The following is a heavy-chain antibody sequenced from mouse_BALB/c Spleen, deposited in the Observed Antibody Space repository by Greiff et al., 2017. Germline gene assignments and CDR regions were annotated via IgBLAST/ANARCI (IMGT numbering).Heavy chain of an antibody. CDR3: AKSGNYVDYYAMDY. CDR2: IWRGGST. Sequence: QVQLQQSGPSLVQPSQSLSITCTVSGFSLTSYGVHWVRQSPGKGLEWLGVIWRGGSTDYNAAFMSRLSITKDNSKSQVFFKMNSLQADDTAIYYCAKSGNYVDYYAMDYWGQGTSVTVSS. D-gene: IGHD2-1*01. J-gene: IGHJ4*01. CDR1: GFSLTSYG. V-gene: IGHV2-5-1*01.